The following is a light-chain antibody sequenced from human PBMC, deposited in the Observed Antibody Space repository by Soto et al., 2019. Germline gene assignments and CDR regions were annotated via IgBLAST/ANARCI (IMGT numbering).Light chain of an antibody. Sequence: QSVLTQPPSASGTPGQRVTISCSGSRSNIGNNAVTWYQQFPGTAPTLLIYNNNQRPSGVPDRFSGSKSGTSASLAISGLQSEDEAADYCATWDDSLNARGVFGGGTKLTVL. V-gene: IGLV1-44*01. CDR3: ATWDDSLNARGV. CDR1: RSNIGNNA. CDR2: NNN. J-gene: IGLJ3*02.